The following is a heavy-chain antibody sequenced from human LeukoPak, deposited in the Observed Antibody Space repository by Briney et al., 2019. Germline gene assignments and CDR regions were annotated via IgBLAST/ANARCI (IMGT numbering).Heavy chain of an antibody. D-gene: IGHD2-15*01. CDR3: AKGGIVVVIAGDAFDI. CDR1: GFTFSSYA. CDR2: ISGSGDST. Sequence: GGSLRLSCAASGFTFSSYATSWVRQAPGKGLEWVSVISGSGDSTYYADSVKGRFTISRDNSKNTLYLQMNSLRAEDTAVYYCAKGGIVVVIAGDAFDIWGQGTMVTVSS. V-gene: IGHV3-23*01. J-gene: IGHJ3*02.